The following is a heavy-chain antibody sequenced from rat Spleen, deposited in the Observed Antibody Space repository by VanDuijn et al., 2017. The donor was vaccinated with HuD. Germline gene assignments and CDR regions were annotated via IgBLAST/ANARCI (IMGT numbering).Heavy chain of an antibody. D-gene: IGHD1-11*01. Sequence: EVQLVESGGGLVQPGRSMKLSCAASGFTFSDYYMAWVRQAPKKGLEWVAIISYDGSRIYYRDSVKGRFTISRDNAKSTLYLQMDSLRSEDTATYYCARHYGGYSEYVMDAWGQGASVTVSS. J-gene: IGHJ4*01. CDR1: GFTFSDYY. CDR3: ARHYGGYSEYVMDA. CDR2: ISYDGSRI. V-gene: IGHV5-7*01.